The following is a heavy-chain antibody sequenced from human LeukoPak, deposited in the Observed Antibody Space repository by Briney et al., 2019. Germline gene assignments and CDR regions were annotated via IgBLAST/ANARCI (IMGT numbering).Heavy chain of an antibody. CDR2: ISAGGGST. Sequence: GGSLRLSCAVSGFTLSAYAMNWVRQAPGKGLEWVSGISAGGGSTYYAASVKGRFTISRDNSKNTLYLQMNSLTVEDTAVYYCAKSPRSAANNWFDPWGQGTLVTVSS. D-gene: IGHD6-13*01. CDR1: GFTLSAYA. CDR3: AKSPRSAANNWFDP. V-gene: IGHV3-23*01. J-gene: IGHJ5*02.